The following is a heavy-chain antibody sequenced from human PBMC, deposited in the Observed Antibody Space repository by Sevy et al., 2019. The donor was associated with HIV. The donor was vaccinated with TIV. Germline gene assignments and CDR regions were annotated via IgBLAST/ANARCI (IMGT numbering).Heavy chain of an antibody. CDR2: INPSGGLT. Sequence: ASVKVSCKASGDTLTSYYIHWVRQPPGQGLEWMGMINPSGGLTSYAQKFQGRVTMTRDTSTTTVYMELTSLRSEDRAVYYCATAPYSYGYNYFDFWGQGTLVTVSS. V-gene: IGHV1-46*01. J-gene: IGHJ4*02. CDR3: ATAPYSYGYNYFDF. CDR1: GDTLTSYY. D-gene: IGHD5-18*01.